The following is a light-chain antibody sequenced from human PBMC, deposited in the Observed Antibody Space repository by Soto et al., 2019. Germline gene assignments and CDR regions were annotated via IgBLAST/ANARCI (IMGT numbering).Light chain of an antibody. J-gene: IGLJ3*02. CDR1: SSDVGGYNY. CDR2: EVS. V-gene: IGLV2-14*01. CDR3: SSYTTTSTWV. Sequence: QSVLTQPASVSGSPGQSITISCTATSSDVGGYNYVSWYQQHRGKAPKLIIYEVSHRPSGVSDRFSGSKSGNTASLTISGLQTDDEADYYCSSYTTTSTWVFGGGTKLTVL.